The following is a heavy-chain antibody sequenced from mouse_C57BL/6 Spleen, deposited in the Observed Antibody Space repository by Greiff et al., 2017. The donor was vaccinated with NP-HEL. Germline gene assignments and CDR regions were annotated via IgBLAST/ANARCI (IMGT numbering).Heavy chain of an antibody. J-gene: IGHJ4*01. Sequence: VQLQQPGAELVKPGASVKLSCKASGYPFTSYWMHWVKQRPGRGLAWIGRIDPNSGGTKSNEKFKSKATLTVDKPASTAYMQLSSLTAEDSAVYYGARFSYDGYYDGARDYWGQGTSVTVSS. CDR3: ARFSYDGYYDGARDY. CDR1: GYPFTSYW. D-gene: IGHD2-3*01. V-gene: IGHV1-72*01. CDR2: IDPNSGGT.